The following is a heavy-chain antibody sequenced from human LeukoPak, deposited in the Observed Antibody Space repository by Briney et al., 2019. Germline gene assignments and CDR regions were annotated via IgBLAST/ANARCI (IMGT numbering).Heavy chain of an antibody. D-gene: IGHD5-12*01. Sequence: PSETLSLTCAVYGGSFSDYSWTWIRQPPGKGLEWIGEIDHSGSTNYNPSLKGRVTISVDTSKKQFSLKLSSVTAADTAVYYCATRLPTDYWGQGTLVTVSS. J-gene: IGHJ4*02. CDR2: IDHSGST. V-gene: IGHV4-34*01. CDR1: GGSFSDYS. CDR3: ATRLPTDY.